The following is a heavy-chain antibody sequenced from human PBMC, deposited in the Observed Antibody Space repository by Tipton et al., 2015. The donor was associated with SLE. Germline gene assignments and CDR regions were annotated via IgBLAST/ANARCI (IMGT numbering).Heavy chain of an antibody. CDR3: ARVVGPLGITIFGVVRGWFDP. CDR2: IYHSGST. V-gene: IGHV4-30-2*01. Sequence: TLSLTCAVSGGSISSGGYSWGWIRQPPGKGLEWIGYIYHSGSTNYNPSLKSRVTISVDTSKKQFSLKLNSVTAADTAVYYCARVVGPLGITIFGVVRGWFDPWAQGTLVTVSS. J-gene: IGHJ5*02. CDR1: GGSISSGGYS. D-gene: IGHD3-3*01.